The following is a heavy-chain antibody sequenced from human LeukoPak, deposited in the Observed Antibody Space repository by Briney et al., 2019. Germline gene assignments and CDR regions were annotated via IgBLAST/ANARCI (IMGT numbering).Heavy chain of an antibody. V-gene: IGHV3-30-3*01. CDR1: GFTFSSYA. D-gene: IGHD3-10*01. CDR2: ISYDGSNK. Sequence: GGSLRLFCAASGFTFSSYAMHWVRQAPGKGLEWVAVISYDGSNKYYADSVKGRFTISRDNSKNTLYLQMNSLRAEDTAVYYCAREGPYGSGSYLVDYWGQGTLVTVSS. J-gene: IGHJ4*02. CDR3: AREGPYGSGSYLVDY.